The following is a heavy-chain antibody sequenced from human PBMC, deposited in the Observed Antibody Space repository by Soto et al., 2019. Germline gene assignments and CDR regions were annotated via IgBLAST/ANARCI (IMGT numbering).Heavy chain of an antibody. CDR3: ARVVPAARRVIAAAGYFDY. CDR2: ISAYNGNT. Sequence: ASVKVSCKASGYTFTSYGISWVRRAPGQGLEWMGWISAYNGNTNYAQKLQGRVTMTTDTSTSTAYMELRSLRSDDTAVYYCARVVPAARRVIAAAGYFDYWGQGTLVTVSS. CDR1: GYTFTSYG. J-gene: IGHJ4*02. V-gene: IGHV1-18*04. D-gene: IGHD6-13*01.